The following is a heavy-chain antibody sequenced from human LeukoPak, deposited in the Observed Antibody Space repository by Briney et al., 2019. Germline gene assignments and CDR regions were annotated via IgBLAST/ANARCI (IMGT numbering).Heavy chain of an antibody. V-gene: IGHV1-46*01. CDR1: GYTFTSYY. CDR3: ARDLGYCSSTSCYPAY. Sequence: ASVKVSCKASGYTFTSYYMHWVRQAPGQGLEWMGIINPSGGSTSYAQKFQGRVTMIRDTSTSTVYMELSSLRSEDTAVYYCARDLGYCSSTSCYPAYWGQGTLVTVSS. J-gene: IGHJ4*02. D-gene: IGHD2-2*01. CDR2: INPSGGST.